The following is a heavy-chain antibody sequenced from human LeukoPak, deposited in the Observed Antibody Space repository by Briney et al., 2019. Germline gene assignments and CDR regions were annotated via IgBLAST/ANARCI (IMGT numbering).Heavy chain of an antibody. V-gene: IGHV3-23*01. Sequence: TGGSLRLSCAASGFTFSSYGMSWVRQAPGKGLEWVSAISGSGGSTYYADSVKGRFTISRDNSKNTLYLQMNSLRAEDTAVYYCAKDRGYCSSTSCYLGFDYWGQGTLVTVSS. CDR1: GFTFSSYG. CDR2: ISGSGGST. J-gene: IGHJ4*02. CDR3: AKDRGYCSSTSCYLGFDY. D-gene: IGHD2-2*01.